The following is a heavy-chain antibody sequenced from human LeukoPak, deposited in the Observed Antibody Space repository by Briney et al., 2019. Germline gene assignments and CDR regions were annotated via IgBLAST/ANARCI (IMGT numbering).Heavy chain of an antibody. CDR1: GFTFTNAW. CDR2: IKSKADGETT. Sequence: GGSLRLSCAASGFTFTNAWMSWVRQAPGKGLEWVGRIKSKADGETTDYAAPVKGRFTMSRDDSKATLYLQMNSLKAEDTAVYSTDLGITMIRGVIVSWGQGTLVTVSS. J-gene: IGHJ4*02. D-gene: IGHD3-10*01. CDR3: DLGITMIRGVIVS. V-gene: IGHV3-15*01.